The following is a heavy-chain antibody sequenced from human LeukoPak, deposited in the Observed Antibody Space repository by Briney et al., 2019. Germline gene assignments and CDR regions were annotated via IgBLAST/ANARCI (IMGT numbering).Heavy chain of an antibody. CDR3: ASGPAEYFQH. CDR1: GGSFSGYY. Sequence: PSETLSLTCAVYGGSFSGYYWSWIRQHPGKGLEWIGYIYYSGSTYYNPPLKSRVTISVDTSKNQFSLKLSSVTAADTAVYYCASGPAEYFQHWGQGTLVTVSS. CDR2: IYYSGST. J-gene: IGHJ1*01. V-gene: IGHV4-31*11.